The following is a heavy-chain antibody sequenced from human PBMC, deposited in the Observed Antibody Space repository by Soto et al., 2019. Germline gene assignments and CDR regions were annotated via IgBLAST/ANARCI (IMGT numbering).Heavy chain of an antibody. CDR1: GFTFSTYG. D-gene: IGHD3-10*01. CDR2: ISYDGSNK. J-gene: IGHJ4*02. V-gene: IGHV3-30*18. CDR3: AKDKDTKVTGPKDY. Sequence: GGSLILSCASSGFTFSTYGMHWFRQAPGKGLEWVAVISYDGSNKYYADSVKGRFTISRDNSKNTLYLQMNSLRAEDTALYYCAKDKDTKVTGPKDYWGQRTLVTVSS.